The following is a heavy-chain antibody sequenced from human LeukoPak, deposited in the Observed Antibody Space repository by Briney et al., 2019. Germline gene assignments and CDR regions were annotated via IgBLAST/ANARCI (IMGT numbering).Heavy chain of an antibody. J-gene: IGHJ4*02. CDR2: INHSGST. Sequence: SETLSLTCAVYGGSFSGYYWSWIRQPPGKGLEWIGEINHSGSTNYNPSLKSRVTISVDTSKNQFSLKLSSVTAADTAVYSCARGQIGGVVLLYDYWGQGTLVTVSS. V-gene: IGHV4-34*01. CDR3: ARGQIGGVVLLYDY. D-gene: IGHD3-10*01. CDR1: GGSFSGYY.